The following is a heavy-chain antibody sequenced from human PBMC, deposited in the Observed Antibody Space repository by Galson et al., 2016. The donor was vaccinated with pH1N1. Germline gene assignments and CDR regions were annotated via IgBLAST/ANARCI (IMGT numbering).Heavy chain of an antibody. CDR1: GVSISSGGYN. D-gene: IGHD3-10*01. Sequence: TLSLTCTVSGVSISSGGYNWSWIRQHPGKGLEWIGYIYYSGSTYYNPSLKSRVTISVDTSKNRFSLKLSSVTAADTAVYYCARGVWFGELGAWFDPWGQGTLVTVSS. CDR3: ARGVWFGELGAWFDP. J-gene: IGHJ5*02. V-gene: IGHV4-31*03. CDR2: IYYSGST.